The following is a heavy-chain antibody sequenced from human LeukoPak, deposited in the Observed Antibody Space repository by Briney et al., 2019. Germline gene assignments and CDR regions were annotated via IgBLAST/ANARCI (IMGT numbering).Heavy chain of an antibody. V-gene: IGHV3-23*01. CDR1: GFTFSDYY. CDR2: ISGSGGST. Sequence: GGSLRLSCAASGFTFSDYYMSWIRQAPGKGLEWVSAISGSGGSTYYADSVKGRSTISRDNSKNTLYLLMNSLRADDTAVYYCAKFGLAGSGRYHDAFDIWGQGTMVTVSS. D-gene: IGHD3-10*01. CDR3: AKFGLAGSGRYHDAFDI. J-gene: IGHJ3*02.